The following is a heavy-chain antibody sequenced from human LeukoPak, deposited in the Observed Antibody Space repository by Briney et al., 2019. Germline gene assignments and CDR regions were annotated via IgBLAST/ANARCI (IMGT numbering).Heavy chain of an antibody. CDR1: GYTFTGYY. J-gene: IGHJ4*02. CDR2: INPNSGGT. D-gene: IGHD3-9*01. CDR3: ARDDILTGAYYFDY. V-gene: IGHV1-2*02. Sequence: ASVKVSCKASGYTFTGYYMHWARQAPGQGLEWMGWINPNSGGTNYAQKVQGRVTMTRDTSISTAYMELSRLRSDDTAVYYCARDDILTGAYYFDYWGQGTLVTVSS.